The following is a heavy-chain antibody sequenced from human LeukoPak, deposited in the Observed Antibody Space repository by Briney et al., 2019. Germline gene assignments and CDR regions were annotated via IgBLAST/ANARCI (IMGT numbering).Heavy chain of an antibody. CDR2: IWYDGSNK. CDR3: AKGIVGSGWETDY. J-gene: IGHJ4*02. CDR1: GFSFSSYW. Sequence: PGGSLRLSCAASGFSFSSYWMHWVRQAPGKGLEWVAVIWYDGSNKYYADSVKGRFTISRDNSKNTLYLQMNSLRAENTAVYYCAKGIVGSGWETDYWGRGTLVTVSS. D-gene: IGHD6-19*01. V-gene: IGHV3-33*06.